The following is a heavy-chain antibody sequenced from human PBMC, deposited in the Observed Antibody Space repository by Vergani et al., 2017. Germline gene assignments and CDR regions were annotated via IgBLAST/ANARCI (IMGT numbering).Heavy chain of an antibody. Sequence: QVQLVQSGAEVKKPGASVKVSCKASGYTFTGYYMHWVRQAPGQGLEWMGWINPNSGGTNYAQKFQGRVTMTRDTSISTAYMELSRLRSDDSAVYYCARDLKRVAAAVLYFQHWGQGTLVTVSS. CDR1: GYTFTGYY. CDR2: INPNSGGT. D-gene: IGHD6-13*01. J-gene: IGHJ1*01. CDR3: ARDLKRVAAAVLYFQH. V-gene: IGHV1-2*02.